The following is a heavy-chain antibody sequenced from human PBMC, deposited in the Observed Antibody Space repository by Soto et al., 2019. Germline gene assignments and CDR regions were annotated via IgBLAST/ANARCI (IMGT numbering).Heavy chain of an antibody. Sequence: GESLKISCKGSGYSFTTYWIGWVRQLPGKGLEWMGIIYPGDSDTRYSPSFQGQVTISADKYISTAYLQWSSLKASDTAMYYCARKDSSSAFDYWGQGTLVTVSS. CDR1: GYSFTTYW. V-gene: IGHV5-51*01. CDR3: ARKDSSSAFDY. J-gene: IGHJ4*02. CDR2: IYPGDSDT. D-gene: IGHD3-22*01.